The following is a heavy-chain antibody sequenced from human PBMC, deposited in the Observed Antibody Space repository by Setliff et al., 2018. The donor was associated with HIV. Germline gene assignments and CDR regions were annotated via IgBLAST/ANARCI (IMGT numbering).Heavy chain of an antibody. V-gene: IGHV3-23*01. CDR1: GFILSEYT. D-gene: IGHD6-6*01. Sequence: PGESLKISCAGSGFILSEYTISWVRQTPGKGLEWVSAIGGSGTYYADSVKGRFTISRDKSKNTVFLQMNSLRVEDTAVYYCANSPARPPFDCWGQGALVTVSS. J-gene: IGHJ4*02. CDR2: IGGSGT. CDR3: ANSPARPPFDC.